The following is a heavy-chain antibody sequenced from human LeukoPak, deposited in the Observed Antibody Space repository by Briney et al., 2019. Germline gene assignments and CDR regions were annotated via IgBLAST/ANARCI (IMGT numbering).Heavy chain of an antibody. D-gene: IGHD6-13*01. J-gene: IGHJ5*02. CDR2: INPSGGST. CDR1: GYTFTSYY. Sequence: GASVKVSCKASGYTFTSYYMHWVRQAPGQGLEWMGIINPSGGSTSYAQKFQGRVTMTRDTSTSTVYMELSSLRSEDTAVYYCARDQFRGSSSWYPGNNWFDPWGQGTLVTVSS. CDR3: ARDQFRGSSSWYPGNNWFDP. V-gene: IGHV1-46*01.